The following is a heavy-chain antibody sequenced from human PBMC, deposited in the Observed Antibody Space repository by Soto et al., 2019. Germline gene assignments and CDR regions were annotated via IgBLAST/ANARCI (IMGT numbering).Heavy chain of an antibody. D-gene: IGHD1-26*01. CDR2: INNDGSST. V-gene: IGHV3-74*01. Sequence: GGSLRRSCAASGFTFSSYWMHWVRQAPGKGLVWVSRINNDGSSTTYADSVKGRFTISRDNAKNTLYLQMNSLRAEDTAVYYCVRDRRGSPYDYWGQGTLVTVSS. CDR3: VRDRRGSPYDY. CDR1: GFTFSSYW. J-gene: IGHJ4*02.